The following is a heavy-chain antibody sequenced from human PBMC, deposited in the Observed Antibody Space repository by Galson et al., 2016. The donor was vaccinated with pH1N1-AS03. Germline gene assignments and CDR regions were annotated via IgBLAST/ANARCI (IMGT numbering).Heavy chain of an antibody. Sequence: SLRLSCAVSGLSVVKNYMSWVCQAPGKGLEWVSSIYTGGDTFYTDSVRGRFTISRDDSKNTLYLQMNSLRAADTAMYYCTRVDSSTYSDGWVPFDYWGQGTLVTVSS. CDR3: TRVDSSTYSDGWVPFDY. J-gene: IGHJ4*02. CDR1: GLSVVKNY. D-gene: IGHD5-24*01. V-gene: IGHV3-53*01. CDR2: IYTGGDT.